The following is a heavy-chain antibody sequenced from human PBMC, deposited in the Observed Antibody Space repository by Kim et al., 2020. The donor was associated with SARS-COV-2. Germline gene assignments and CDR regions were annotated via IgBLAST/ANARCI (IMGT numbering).Heavy chain of an antibody. CDR2: IYYSGST. V-gene: IGHV4-31*03. CDR3: AREKGYYGSGSYKMGYNWFDP. D-gene: IGHD3-10*01. J-gene: IGHJ5*02. Sequence: SETLSLTCTVSGGSISSGGYYWSWIRQHPGKGLEWIGYIYYSGSTYYNPSLKSRVTISVDTSKNQFSLKLSSVTAADTAVYYCAREKGYYGSGSYKMGYNWFDPWGQGTLVTVSS. CDR1: GGSISSGGYY.